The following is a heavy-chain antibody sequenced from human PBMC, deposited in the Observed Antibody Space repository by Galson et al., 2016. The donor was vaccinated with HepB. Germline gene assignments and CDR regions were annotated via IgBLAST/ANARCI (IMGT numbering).Heavy chain of an antibody. V-gene: IGHV3-30*18. Sequence: SLRPSCAASGFTFSRYGMLWVRQAPGKGLQWVALISYDGSRKYYADSVKGRFTISRDNSKNTLFLQMSSLRAEDTAVYYCAKEGEAYCGTDCSLDYWGQGTLITVSS. CDR3: AKEGEAYCGTDCSLDY. CDR1: GFTFSRYG. CDR2: ISYDGSRK. D-gene: IGHD2-21*02. J-gene: IGHJ4*02.